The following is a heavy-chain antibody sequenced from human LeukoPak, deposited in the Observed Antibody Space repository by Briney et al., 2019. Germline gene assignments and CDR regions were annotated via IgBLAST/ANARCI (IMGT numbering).Heavy chain of an antibody. CDR2: IFPIFGIA. J-gene: IGHJ4*02. CDR3: ASRGEMANREIYFDY. D-gene: IGHD5-24*01. V-gene: IGHV1-69*04. Sequence: SVKVSCKASGGTFGSYAISWVRQAPGQGLEWMGRIFPIFGIANYAQKFQGRVTITADKSTSTAYMELSSLRSEDTAVYYCASRGEMANREIYFDYWGQGTLVTVSS. CDR1: GGTFGSYA.